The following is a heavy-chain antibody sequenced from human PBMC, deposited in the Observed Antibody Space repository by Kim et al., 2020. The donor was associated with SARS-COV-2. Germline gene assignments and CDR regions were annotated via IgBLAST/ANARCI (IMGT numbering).Heavy chain of an antibody. CDR1: GYTLTELS. Sequence: ASVKVSCKVSGYTLTELSMHWVRQAPGKGLEWMGGIDPEDGETIYAQKFQGRVTMTEDTSTDTAYMELSSLRSEDTAVYYCATGRVAGPPAWFEPWGQGTLVTVSS. CDR3: ATGRVAGPPAWFEP. J-gene: IGHJ5*02. CDR2: IDPEDGET. D-gene: IGHD2-15*01. V-gene: IGHV1-24*01.